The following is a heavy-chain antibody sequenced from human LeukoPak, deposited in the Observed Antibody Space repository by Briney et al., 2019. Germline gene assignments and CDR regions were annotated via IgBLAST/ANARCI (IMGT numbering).Heavy chain of an antibody. J-gene: IGHJ4*02. V-gene: IGHV3-21*01. D-gene: IGHD5-24*01. Sequence: GGSLRLSCAASGFTFSSYSMNWVRQAPGKGLEWVSSISRGGDYTYSEDSVKGRFTISRDNAKDSLYLQLNSLRAEDTAVYYCARETEMANLDYWGQGTLVTVSS. CDR3: ARETEMANLDY. CDR2: ISRGGDYT. CDR1: GFTFSSYS.